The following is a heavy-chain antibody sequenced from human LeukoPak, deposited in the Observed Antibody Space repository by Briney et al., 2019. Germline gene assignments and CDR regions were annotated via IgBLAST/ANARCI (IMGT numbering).Heavy chain of an antibody. D-gene: IGHD3-16*01. V-gene: IGHV1-2*02. Sequence: VXQXXXQGXXXXXXINSNSGGKNYAQNFKGRVTMTRDTSISTAYMELTRLRSDDTAVYYCARAKGGGHYTFDIWGQGTMVTVSS. CDR2: INSNSGGK. J-gene: IGHJ3*02. CDR3: ARAKGGGHYTFDI.